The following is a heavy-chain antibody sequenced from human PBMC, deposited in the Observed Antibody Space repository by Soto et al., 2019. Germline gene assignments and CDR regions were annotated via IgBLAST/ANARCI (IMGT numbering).Heavy chain of an antibody. Sequence: EVQLVESGGGLVKPGGSLRLSCAASGFTFSNGWMSWVRQAPGKGREWVGRIKSRTAGGTADYSAPVKGRFTISRDDSNGTVYLQMNSLQTENTAAYYCTADSTQTFCDGRPCYSLQTKIHDSWGQGTLVTVSS. J-gene: IGHJ4*02. CDR3: TADSTQTFCDGRPCYSLQTKIHDS. CDR2: IKSRTAGGTA. CDR1: GFTFSNGW. D-gene: IGHD2-15*01. V-gene: IGHV3-15*01.